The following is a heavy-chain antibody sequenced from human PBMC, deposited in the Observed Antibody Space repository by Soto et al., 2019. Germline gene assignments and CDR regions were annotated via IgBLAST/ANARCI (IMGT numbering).Heavy chain of an antibody. J-gene: IGHJ4*02. CDR2: VSSSSSYI. Sequence: EVQLVESGGGLVKPGGSLRLSCAASGFTFSGHTINWVRQAPGKGLEWVSSVSSSSSYIYYADSVKGRFTVSRDNAEKCLYLQMNSLRAEDTAIYYCARCMGFDGSGYAFFDSWGQGTLVTVSS. CDR1: GFTFSGHT. V-gene: IGHV3-21*01. CDR3: ARCMGFDGSGYAFFDS. D-gene: IGHD3-10*01.